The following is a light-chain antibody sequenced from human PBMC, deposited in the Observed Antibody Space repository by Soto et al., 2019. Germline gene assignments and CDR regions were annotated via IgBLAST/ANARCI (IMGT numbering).Light chain of an antibody. J-gene: IGKJ5*01. Sequence: EIVMTQSPATLSVSPGERATLSCRAGQGVTTNFAWYQQESGQSPRLLIYDVSIRATGVPARFSATGSETDFTLTISCLQSEESAVYFCQQYNNWPFSFGQGTRLEIK. CDR1: QGVTTN. CDR2: DVS. V-gene: IGKV3-15*01. CDR3: QQYNNWPFS.